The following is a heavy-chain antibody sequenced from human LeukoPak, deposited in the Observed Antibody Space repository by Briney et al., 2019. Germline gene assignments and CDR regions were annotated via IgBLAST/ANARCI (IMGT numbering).Heavy chain of an antibody. CDR2: INPNSGGT. Sequence: GASVKVSCKASGYTFTVYYMHWVRQAPGQGLEWMGWINPNSGGTNYAQKFQGRVTMTRDTSISTAYMELSRLRSDDTAVYYCAREGFGISNDHFDYWGQGTLVTVSS. V-gene: IGHV1-2*02. J-gene: IGHJ4*02. CDR1: GYTFTVYY. CDR3: AREGFGISNDHFDY. D-gene: IGHD1-1*01.